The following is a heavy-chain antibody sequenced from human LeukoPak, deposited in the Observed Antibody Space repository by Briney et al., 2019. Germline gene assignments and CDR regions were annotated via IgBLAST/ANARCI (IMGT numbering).Heavy chain of an antibody. CDR1: GYSINSGYY. CDR2: MYHGGIT. Sequence: SETLSLTCTVSGYSINSGYYWDWIRQPPGKGLEWIGSMYHGGITYYSPSLKSRVTISVDTSKNQFSLNLSSVTAADTAVYYCAGHPLSIAAAGRVFWGQGTLVTVSS. J-gene: IGHJ4*02. CDR3: AGHPLSIAAAGRVF. D-gene: IGHD6-13*01. V-gene: IGHV4-38-2*02.